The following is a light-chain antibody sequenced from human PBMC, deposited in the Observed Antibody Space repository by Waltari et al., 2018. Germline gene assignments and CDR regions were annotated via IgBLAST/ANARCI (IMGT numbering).Light chain of an antibody. CDR1: QSVLYSSNNKNY. V-gene: IGKV4-1*01. CDR2: WAS. J-gene: IGKJ4*01. Sequence: DTVMTQSPDSLAVPLGERATINCKFSQSVLYSSNNKNYLAWYQQKPGQPPKLLIYWASTRESGVPDRFSGSGSGTDFTLTISSLQAEDVAVYYCQQYYSTPPTFGGGTKVEIK. CDR3: QQYYSTPPT.